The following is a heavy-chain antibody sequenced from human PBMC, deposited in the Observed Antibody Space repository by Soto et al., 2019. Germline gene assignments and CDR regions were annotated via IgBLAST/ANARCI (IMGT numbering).Heavy chain of an antibody. CDR1: GFTFSSYG. D-gene: IGHD3-22*01. CDR2: ISYDGNNK. Sequence: GGSLRLSCAASGFTFSSYGIHWVRQAPGKGLEWVAVISYDGNNKYYADSVKGRFTISRDNSKNTLYLQMNTLRAEDTAVYYSAKSYYDSSDYYGGLSGSRYYYGINVCGQRTTVSSSS. J-gene: IGHJ6*02. V-gene: IGHV3-30*18. CDR3: AKSYYDSSDYYGGLSGSRYYYGINV.